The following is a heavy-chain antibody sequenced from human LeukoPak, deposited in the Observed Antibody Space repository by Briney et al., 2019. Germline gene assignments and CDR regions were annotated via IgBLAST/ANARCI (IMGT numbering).Heavy chain of an antibody. V-gene: IGHV3-30*02. CDR1: GFTFSSYG. CDR2: IRYDGSNK. Sequence: GGSLRLSCEASGFTFSSYGMHWVRQAPGKGLEWVAFIRYDGSNKYYADSVKGRFTISRDNSKNTLYLQMNSLRAEDTAVYYCATGSRLRYFDLDYWGQGTLVTVSS. D-gene: IGHD3-9*01. CDR3: ATGSRLRYFDLDY. J-gene: IGHJ4*02.